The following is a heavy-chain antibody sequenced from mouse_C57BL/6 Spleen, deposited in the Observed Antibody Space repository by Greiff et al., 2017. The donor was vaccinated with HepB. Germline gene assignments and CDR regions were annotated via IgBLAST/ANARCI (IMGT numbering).Heavy chain of an antibody. V-gene: IGHV10-1*01. J-gene: IGHJ2*01. Sequence: EVQGVESGGGLVQPKGSLKLSCAASGFSFNTYAMNWVRQAPGKGLEWVARIRSKSNNYATYYADSVKDRFTISRDDSESMLYLQMNNLKTEDTAMYYCVRQGLLYSYFDYWGQGTTLTVSS. CDR1: GFSFNTYA. CDR2: IRSKSNNYAT. D-gene: IGHD2-3*01. CDR3: VRQGLLYSYFDY.